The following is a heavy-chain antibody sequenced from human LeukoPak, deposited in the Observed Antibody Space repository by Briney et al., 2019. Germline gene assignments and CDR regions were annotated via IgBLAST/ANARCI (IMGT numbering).Heavy chain of an antibody. CDR2: IHYSGST. Sequence: SETLSLTCTVSGGSISSSCYYWGWIRQPPGKGLEWIGSIHYSGSTYYSPYLKIRVTISVDTSKNQFSLKLSSVTAADTAVYYCARLNYYDSSGYYYAHYFDYWGQGTLVTVSS. D-gene: IGHD3-22*01. CDR3: ARLNYYDSSGYYYAHYFDY. V-gene: IGHV4-39*01. CDR1: GGSISSSCYY. J-gene: IGHJ4*02.